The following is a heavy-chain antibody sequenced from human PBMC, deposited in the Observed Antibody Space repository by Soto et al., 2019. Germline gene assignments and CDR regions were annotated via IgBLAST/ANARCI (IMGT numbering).Heavy chain of an antibody. CDR1: GFTFSSYA. CDR3: ARVATMIVVVAPWFDP. V-gene: IGHV3-30-3*01. D-gene: IGHD3-22*01. J-gene: IGHJ5*02. CDR2: ISYDGSNK. Sequence: LRLSCAASGFTFSSYAMHWVRQAPGKGLEWVAVISYDGSNKYYADSVKGRFTISRDNSKNTLYLQMNSLRAEDTAVYYCARVATMIVVVAPWFDPWGQGTLVTVSS.